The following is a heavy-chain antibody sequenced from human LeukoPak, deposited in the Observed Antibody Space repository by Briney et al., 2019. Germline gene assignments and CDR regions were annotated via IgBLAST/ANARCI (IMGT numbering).Heavy chain of an antibody. Sequence: GGSLRLSCAGTGFAFNMFAIDWVGQAPGKGLEWVSGLSRGGSSTNYADSVKGRFTISRDKSQNSVFLQMNSLRPEDTAVYYCAREQRIRHCSEGVCTEGYYFDYWGQGTLVTVSS. V-gene: IGHV3-23*01. CDR1: GFAFNMFA. CDR2: LSRGGSST. CDR3: AREQRIRHCSEGVCTEGYYFDY. J-gene: IGHJ4*02. D-gene: IGHD2-15*01.